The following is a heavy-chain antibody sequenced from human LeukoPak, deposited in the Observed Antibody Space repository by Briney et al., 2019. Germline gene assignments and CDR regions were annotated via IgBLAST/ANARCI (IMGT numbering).Heavy chain of an antibody. CDR3: ARDCSGGSCHFDY. J-gene: IGHJ4*02. CDR2: ISGYNGNT. V-gene: IGHV1-18*04. D-gene: IGHD2-15*01. Sequence: ASVKVSCKTSGHTFTRYGISWVQQAPGQGLEWMGWISGYNGNTNYAQKFQGRVNMTTDTSTSTAYMELRSLRSDDTAVYYCARDCSGGSCHFDYWGQGTLVTVPS. CDR1: GHTFTRYG.